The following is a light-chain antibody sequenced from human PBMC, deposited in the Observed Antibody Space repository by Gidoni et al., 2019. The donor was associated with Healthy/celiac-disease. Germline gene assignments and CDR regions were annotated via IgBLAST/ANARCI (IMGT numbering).Light chain of an antibody. CDR3: QQRSNWFT. CDR2: DAS. V-gene: IGKV3-11*01. CDR1: QSVSSY. Sequence: EIVLTQSPATLSLSPGERATISCRASQSVSSYLAWYQQKPGQAPRLLIYDASNRATGIPARFSGSGSGTDFTLTISSLEPEDFAVYYCQQRSNWFTFGPGTKVEIK. J-gene: IGKJ3*01.